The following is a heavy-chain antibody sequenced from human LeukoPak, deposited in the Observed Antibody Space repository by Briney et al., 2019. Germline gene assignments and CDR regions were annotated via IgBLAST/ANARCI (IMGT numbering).Heavy chain of an antibody. CDR1: GFTFSRYG. D-gene: IGHD2-8*01. CDR3: ARGGYCTNGVCSQDAFDI. J-gene: IGHJ3*02. Sequence: PGGSLRLSCAASGFTFSRYGMHWVRQAPGKGLEWVAVISYDGSNKYYADSVKGRFTISRDNSKNTLYLQMNSLRAEDTAVYYCARGGYCTNGVCSQDAFDIWGQGTMVTVSS. CDR2: ISYDGSNK. V-gene: IGHV3-30*03.